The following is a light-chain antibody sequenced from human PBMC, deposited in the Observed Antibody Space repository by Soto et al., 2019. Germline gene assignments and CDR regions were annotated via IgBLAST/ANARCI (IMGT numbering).Light chain of an antibody. CDR2: AAS. CDR1: QSIRRF. J-gene: IGKJ4*01. Sequence: DIQMTQSPSSLSASVGDRITITCRASQSIRRFLNWYQQKPGEAPKLLIYAASSFQSGVPSRFSGSGSGTDFTLTISSLQPEDFATYYCQQSYNNPLTFGGGTKVEVK. CDR3: QQSYNNPLT. V-gene: IGKV1-39*01.